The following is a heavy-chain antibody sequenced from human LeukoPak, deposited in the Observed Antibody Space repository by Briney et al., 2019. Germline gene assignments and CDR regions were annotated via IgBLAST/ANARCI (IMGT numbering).Heavy chain of an antibody. CDR1: GFTFSNYD. V-gene: IGHV3-11*06. CDR2: ISSSSSYT. J-gene: IGHJ4*02. D-gene: IGHD3-10*01. CDR3: ARDISTYGSGSSQFDY. Sequence: KPARSLRVSCAVSGFTFSNYDMIWIRQAPGKRLEWVSYISSSSSYTNYADSVKGRFTISRDNAKNSLYLQINSLRAEDTAVYYCARDISTYGSGSSQFDYWGQGTLVTVSS.